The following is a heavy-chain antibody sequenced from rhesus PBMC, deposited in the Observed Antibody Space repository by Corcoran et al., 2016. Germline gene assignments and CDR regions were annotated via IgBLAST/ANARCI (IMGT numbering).Heavy chain of an antibody. CDR2: IYGSGSST. Sequence: QLQLRESSPGLVKPSETLSLTCAVSGGSLSSSACSWTGQAPGTGLEWIGYIYGSGSSTTHNHSPKSRVTLSADTSQNPLSLKRSSARGPKTAVYYCASDQDSSWSSAYWGQGVLATVSS. CDR3: ASDQDSSWSSAY. D-gene: IGHD6-13*01. V-gene: IGHV4-169*02. J-gene: IGHJ4*01. CDR1: GGSLSSSA.